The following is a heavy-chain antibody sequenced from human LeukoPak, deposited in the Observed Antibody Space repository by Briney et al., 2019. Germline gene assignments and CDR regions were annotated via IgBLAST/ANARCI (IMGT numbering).Heavy chain of an antibody. V-gene: IGHV3-23*01. CDR1: GFAFSNYG. J-gene: IGHJ4*02. D-gene: IGHD6-13*01. Sequence: PGGSLRLSCAASGFAFSNYGMTWVRQAPGKGLEWVSSISDTDYEYYADSVKGRCTISRDNSQSTVYLQMNSLRAEDTAVYYCAKAAAGTPGSYWGQGTLVTVSS. CDR2: ISDTDYE. CDR3: AKAAAGTPGSY.